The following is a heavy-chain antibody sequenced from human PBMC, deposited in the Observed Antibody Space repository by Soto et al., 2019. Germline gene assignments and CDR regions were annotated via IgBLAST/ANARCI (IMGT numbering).Heavy chain of an antibody. CDR1: GFTFDDYA. D-gene: IGHD6-19*01. CDR2: ITWNSGSI. V-gene: IGHV3-9*01. Sequence: GGSLRLSCAASGFTFDDYAMHWVRQAPGKGLEWVSGITWNSGSIAYADSVKGRFTISRDNAKNSLYVQMNSLRVEDTALYYCAKAAISSAWSGDRKYYFDYWGQGTLVTVSS. CDR3: AKAAISSAWSGDRKYYFDY. J-gene: IGHJ4*02.